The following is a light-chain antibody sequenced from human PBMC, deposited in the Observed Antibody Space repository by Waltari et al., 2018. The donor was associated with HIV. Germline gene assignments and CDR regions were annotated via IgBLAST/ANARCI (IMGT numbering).Light chain of an antibody. V-gene: IGLV2-14*01. CDR1: SSDVGYFNF. CDR2: DVN. Sequence: SALTQPAPVSGSPGQSITIPCTGTSSDVGYFNFVPLYQQHPGKAPKVIIYDVNNGPSGVSNHFSGSKSGYTASLTISGLRAEDEADYYCKSFSTSNTYVFGSGTRVTVL. CDR3: KSFSTSNTYV. J-gene: IGLJ1*01.